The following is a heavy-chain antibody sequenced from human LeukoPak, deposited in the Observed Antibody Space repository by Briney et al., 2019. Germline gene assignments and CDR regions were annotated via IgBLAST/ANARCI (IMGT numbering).Heavy chain of an antibody. CDR2: INSDSSYI. Sequence: MPGGSLRLSCAASGFTFSSYSMNWVRQAPGKGLEWVSSINSDSSYIYYADSVKGRFTISRDNAKNLLYLQMNSLRAEDTAVYYCASYGGNRYYYYYYMDVWGKGTTVTVSS. CDR3: ASYGGNRYYYYYYMDV. D-gene: IGHD4-23*01. CDR1: GFTFSSYS. J-gene: IGHJ6*03. V-gene: IGHV3-21*01.